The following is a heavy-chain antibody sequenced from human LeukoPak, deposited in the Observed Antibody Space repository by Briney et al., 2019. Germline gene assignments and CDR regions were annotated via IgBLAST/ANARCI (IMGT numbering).Heavy chain of an antibody. CDR1: GGSISSYY. CDR3: ARHLLRTSTSFDY. V-gene: IGHV4-59*08. J-gene: IGHJ4*02. D-gene: IGHD1-14*01. Sequence: SETLSLTCTVSGGSISSYYWSWIRQPPGKGLEWIGYIYYSGSTNYNPSLKSRVTISVDTSKNQFSLKLSSVTAADTAVYYCARHLLRTSTSFDYWDQGNLVTVSS. CDR2: IYYSGST.